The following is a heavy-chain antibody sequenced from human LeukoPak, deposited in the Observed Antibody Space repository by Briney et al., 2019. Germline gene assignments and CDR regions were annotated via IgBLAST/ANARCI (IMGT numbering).Heavy chain of an antibody. CDR2: INPNSGGT. Sequence: ASVKVSCKASGYTFTGYYMHWVRQAPGQGLEWMGWINPNSGGTNYAQKFQGRVTMTRDTSISTAYMELSRLRSDDTAVYYCARSRDGYKPLDFDHWGQGTLVTVSS. CDR3: ARSRDGYKPLDFDH. V-gene: IGHV1-2*02. CDR1: GYTFTGYY. D-gene: IGHD5-24*01. J-gene: IGHJ4*02.